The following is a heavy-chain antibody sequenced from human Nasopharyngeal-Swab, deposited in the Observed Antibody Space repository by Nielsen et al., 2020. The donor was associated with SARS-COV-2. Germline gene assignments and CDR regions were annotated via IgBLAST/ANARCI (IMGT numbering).Heavy chain of an antibody. CDR2: INHSGST. D-gene: IGHD3-22*01. V-gene: IGHV4-34*01. Sequence: WVRQPAGQGLEWIGEINHSGSTNYNPSLKSRVTISVDTSKNQFSLKLSSVTAADTAVYYCARGTVYYYDSSGYYYYYYYGMDVWGQGTTVTVSS. CDR3: ARGTVYYYDSSGYYYYYYYGMDV. J-gene: IGHJ6*02.